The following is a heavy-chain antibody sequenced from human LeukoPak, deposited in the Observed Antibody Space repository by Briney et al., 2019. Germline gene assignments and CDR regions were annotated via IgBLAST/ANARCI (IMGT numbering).Heavy chain of an antibody. CDR1: GGSFSGYY. Sequence: SETLSPTCAVYGGSFSGYYWSWIRQPPGKGLEWIGEINHSGSTNYNPSLKSRVTISVDTSKNQFSLKLSSVTAADTAVYYCARHGYCSSTSCRDYWGQGTLVTVSS. CDR2: INHSGST. J-gene: IGHJ4*02. CDR3: ARHGYCSSTSCRDY. V-gene: IGHV4-34*01. D-gene: IGHD2-2*03.